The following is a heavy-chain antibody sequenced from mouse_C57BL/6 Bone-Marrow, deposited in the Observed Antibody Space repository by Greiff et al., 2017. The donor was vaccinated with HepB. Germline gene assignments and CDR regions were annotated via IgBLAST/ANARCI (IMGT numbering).Heavy chain of an antibody. CDR2: IHPSSGYT. V-gene: IGHV1-7*01. D-gene: IGHD1-1*01. Sequence: VQGVESGAELAKPGASVKLSCKASGYTFTSYWMHWVKQRPGQGLEWIGYIHPSSGYTKYNQKFKDKATLTADKSSSTAYMPLSSLTYEDSAVYYCANYYYGSSYEAMDYWGQGTSVTVSS. J-gene: IGHJ4*01. CDR3: ANYYYGSSYEAMDY. CDR1: GYTFTSYW.